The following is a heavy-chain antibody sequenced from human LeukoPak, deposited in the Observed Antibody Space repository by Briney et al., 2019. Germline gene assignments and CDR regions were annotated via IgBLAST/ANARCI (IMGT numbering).Heavy chain of an antibody. D-gene: IGHD3-16*01. V-gene: IGHV4-59*01. CDR2: IYYSGST. Sequence: SETLSLTCTFSGGSISGYYYSWIRQPPGKDLEWIGYIYYSGSTNYNPSLTSRVTISLDTSMKQFSLNLRSVTAADAAVYFCVYGPNHYYFDYWGQGILVTVSS. J-gene: IGHJ4*02. CDR3: VYGPNHYYFDY. CDR1: GGSISGYY.